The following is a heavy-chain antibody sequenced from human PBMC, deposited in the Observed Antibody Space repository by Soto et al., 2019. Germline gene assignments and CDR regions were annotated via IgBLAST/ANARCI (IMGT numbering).Heavy chain of an antibody. Sequence: QVQLVESGGGVVQPGRSLRLSCAASGFTFSSYGMHWVRQAPGKGLEWVAVISYDGSNKYYADSVKGRFTISRDNSXNXLXXXMXXXXXXXXXXXXXXXHSSGWY. V-gene: IGHV3-30*03. D-gene: IGHD6-19*01. CDR2: ISYDGSNK. J-gene: IGHJ2*01. CDR3: XXHSSGWY. CDR1: GFTFSSYG.